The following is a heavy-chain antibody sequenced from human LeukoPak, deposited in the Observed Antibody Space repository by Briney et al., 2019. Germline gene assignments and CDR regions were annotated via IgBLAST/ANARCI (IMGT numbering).Heavy chain of an antibody. CDR3: AKDRIPDGKYSIDF. CDR1: GFTFSTYA. D-gene: IGHD5-24*01. V-gene: IGHV3-23*01. CDR2: IVGDGGGI. J-gene: IGHJ4*02. Sequence: GGSLRLSCAASGFTFSTYAMNWVRQAPGKGLEWVSVIVGDGGGIHYADSVSGRFTISRDNSRNTLYLQMNSLRVEDTAVYYCAKDRIPDGKYSIDFWGQGTLVTVSS.